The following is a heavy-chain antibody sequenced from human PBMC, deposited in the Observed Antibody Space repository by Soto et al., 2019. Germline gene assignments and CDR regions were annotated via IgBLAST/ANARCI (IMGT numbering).Heavy chain of an antibody. CDR2: ISYDGGNK. D-gene: IGHD4-17*01. J-gene: IGHJ4*02. Sequence: GGSLRLSCVASGFTFSNFAMHWVRQAPGKGLEWVAVISYDGGNKYFADSVRGRFTISRDDSKKTLYLQMDSLRPEVTAVYYCARGRKVTTDITFDYWGQGTQVTVSS. CDR3: ARGRKVTTDITFDY. V-gene: IGHV3-30-3*01. CDR1: GFTFSNFA.